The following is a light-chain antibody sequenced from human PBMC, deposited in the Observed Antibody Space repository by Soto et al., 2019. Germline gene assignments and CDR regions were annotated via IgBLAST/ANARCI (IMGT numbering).Light chain of an antibody. Sequence: EIVLTQSPGTLSLSPGERATLSCRASQTVTNTYLAWYQQKGGQAPKFLIYGASNRHSGIPDTFSGSGSGTDFTISISTLEPEDFAVYYCEQYGTLPTTLGGGTKVDI. V-gene: IGKV3-20*01. CDR3: EQYGTLPTT. CDR1: QTVTNTY. J-gene: IGKJ4*01. CDR2: GAS.